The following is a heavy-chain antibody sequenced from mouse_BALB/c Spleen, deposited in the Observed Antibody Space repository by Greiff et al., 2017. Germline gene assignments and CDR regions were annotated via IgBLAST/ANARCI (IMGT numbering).Heavy chain of an antibody. J-gene: IGHJ3*01. CDR1: GYSITSDYA. V-gene: IGHV3-2*02. CDR3: AREEVPPWFAY. CDR2: ISYSGST. Sequence: EVQLQESGPGLVKPSQSLSLTCTVTGYSITSDYAWNWIRQFPGNKLEWMGYISYSGSTSYNPSLKSRISITRDTSKNQFFLQLNSVTTEDTATYYCAREEVPPWFAYWGQGTLVTVSA. D-gene: IGHD2-14*01.